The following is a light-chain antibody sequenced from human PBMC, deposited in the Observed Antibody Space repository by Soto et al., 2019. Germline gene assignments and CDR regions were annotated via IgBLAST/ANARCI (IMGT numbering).Light chain of an antibody. Sequence: QSVLTQPPSASGTPGQRVTISCSGGGSNIGSNTVNWYQQFPGTAPKLLIYSSNQRPSGVPDRFSGSKSGTSASLAISGLQSEDEADYYCAAWDDSLNGPVFGGGTKLTVL. CDR3: AAWDDSLNGPV. CDR1: GSNIGSNT. J-gene: IGLJ2*01. V-gene: IGLV1-44*01. CDR2: SSN.